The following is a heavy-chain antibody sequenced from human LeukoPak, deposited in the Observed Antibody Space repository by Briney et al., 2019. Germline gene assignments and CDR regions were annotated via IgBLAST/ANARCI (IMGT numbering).Heavy chain of an antibody. D-gene: IGHD2-21*02. J-gene: IGHJ4*02. CDR3: TKVSRSDVVVTATADY. Sequence: GGSLRLSCAASGYTFSTYAKSWVRQAPGKGLEWVSAISGSGSTTYYADSVKGRFTISRDNSKNTLYLQMNSLRVEDTAVYYCTKVSRSDVVVTATADYWGQGTRVTVSS. CDR1: GYTFSTYA. V-gene: IGHV3-23*01. CDR2: ISGSGSTT.